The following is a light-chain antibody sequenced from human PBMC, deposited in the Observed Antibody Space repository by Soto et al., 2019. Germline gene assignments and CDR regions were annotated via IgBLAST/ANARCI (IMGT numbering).Light chain of an antibody. Sequence: QSVLTQPASVSGSPGQSITISCTGTSSDVGGYNYVSWYQQHPGKAPKHMIYEVSNRPSGVTNRFSGSKSGNTASLTISGLQAEDEADYYCSSYTRSSTFVFGTGTKLTVL. CDR3: SSYTRSSTFV. V-gene: IGLV2-14*01. CDR1: SSDVGGYNY. J-gene: IGLJ1*01. CDR2: EVS.